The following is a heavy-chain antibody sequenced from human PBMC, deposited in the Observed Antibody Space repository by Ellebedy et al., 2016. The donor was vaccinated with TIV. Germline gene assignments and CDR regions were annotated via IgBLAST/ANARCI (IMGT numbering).Heavy chain of an antibody. CDR2: IDCTDDK. CDR1: GFSLSTCDMS. Sequence: SGPTLVXPTQTLTLTCTFSGFSLSTCDMSVSWIRQPPGKALEWLAVIDCTDDKYYSTSLKTRLTISKDTSKSQVVLTMTNMDPVDTATYYCARSRRASGTYPEDFDFWGQGTLVTVSS. CDR3: ARSRRASGTYPEDFDF. D-gene: IGHD3-10*01. J-gene: IGHJ4*02. V-gene: IGHV2-70*01.